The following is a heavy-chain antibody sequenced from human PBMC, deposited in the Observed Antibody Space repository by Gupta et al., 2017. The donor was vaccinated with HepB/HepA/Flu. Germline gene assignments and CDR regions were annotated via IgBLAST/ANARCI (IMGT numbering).Heavy chain of an antibody. V-gene: IGHV3-15*01. Sequence: EVQLVESGGGLVRPGGSLRLSCAASGFILTNVWMTWVRQAPGKGLEWVGRIRSNTDGGTTDYLAPVKGRFTISRDDSKNTLYLQMNSLKTEDTAVYYCTSPQVDYWGQGTLVTVSS. CDR3: TSPQVDY. J-gene: IGHJ4*02. CDR2: IRSNTDGGTT. CDR1: GFILTNVW.